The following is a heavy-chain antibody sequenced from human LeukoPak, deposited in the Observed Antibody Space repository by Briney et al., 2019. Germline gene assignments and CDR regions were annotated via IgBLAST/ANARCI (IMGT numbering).Heavy chain of an antibody. D-gene: IGHD6-13*01. V-gene: IGHV4-34*01. J-gene: IGHJ2*01. CDR3: ARGPQRIAAAGTRYFDL. Sequence: SETLSLTCAVYGGSFSGYYWSWIRQPPGKGLEWIWEINHSGSTNYNPSLKSRVTISVDTSKNQFSLKLSSVTAADTAVYYCARGPQRIAAAGTRYFDLWGRGTLVTVSS. CDR2: INHSGST. CDR1: GGSFSGYY.